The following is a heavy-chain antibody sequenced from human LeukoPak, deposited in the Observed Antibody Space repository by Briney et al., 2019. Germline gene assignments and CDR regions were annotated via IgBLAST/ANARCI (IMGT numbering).Heavy chain of an antibody. Sequence: GRSLRLSCAASGFTFDDYAMHWVRQAPGKGLEWVSGISWNSGSIGYADSVKGRFTISRDNAKNSLYLQMNSLRAEDTALYYCARDNSPDYGSGSYYDYWGQGTLVTVSS. CDR1: GFTFDDYA. CDR3: ARDNSPDYGSGSYYDY. V-gene: IGHV3-9*01. D-gene: IGHD3-10*01. J-gene: IGHJ4*02. CDR2: ISWNSGSI.